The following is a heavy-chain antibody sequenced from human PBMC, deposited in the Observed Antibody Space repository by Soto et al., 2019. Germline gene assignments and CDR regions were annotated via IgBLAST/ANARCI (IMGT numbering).Heavy chain of an antibody. CDR1: GFTFSSYG. V-gene: IGHV3-33*01. Sequence: GGSLRLSCAASGFTFSSYGMHWVRQAPGKGLEWVAVIWYDGSNKYYADSVKGRFTISRDNSKNTLYLQMNSLRAEDTAVYYCARDREGYCSSTSCYPYYYYGMDVWGQGTTVTVSS. J-gene: IGHJ6*02. D-gene: IGHD2-2*01. CDR2: IWYDGSNK. CDR3: ARDREGYCSSTSCYPYYYYGMDV.